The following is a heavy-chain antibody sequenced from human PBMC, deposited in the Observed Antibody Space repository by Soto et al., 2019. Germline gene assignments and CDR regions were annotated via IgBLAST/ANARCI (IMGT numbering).Heavy chain of an antibody. V-gene: IGHV3-7*03. D-gene: IGHD3-16*02. CDR3: AAYCYTRTCTHFPGYS. J-gene: IGHJ5*02. CDR1: GFRFRDYW. Sequence: EVQLVESGGGLVQTGGSLRLSCAVSGFRFRDYWMSWVRQAPGKGLEWVANIKQDESDKYYVDSVKGRFTISRDNAKNARYLQMNSRRGEDTAVYYCAAYCYTRTCTHFPGYSLGQGTQVTVSS. CDR2: IKQDESDK.